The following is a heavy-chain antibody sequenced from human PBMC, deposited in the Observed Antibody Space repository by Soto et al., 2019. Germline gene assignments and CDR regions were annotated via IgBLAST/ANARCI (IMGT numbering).Heavy chain of an antibody. Sequence: SETLSLTCTVSGGSISSGDYYWSWIRQPPGKGLEWIGYIYYGGSTYYNPSLKSRVTISVDTSKNQFSLKLSSVTAADTAVYYCARDTSSSWYGGDYFDYWGQGTLVTVSS. V-gene: IGHV4-30-4*01. CDR2: IYYGGST. J-gene: IGHJ4*02. D-gene: IGHD6-13*01. CDR1: GGSISSGDYY. CDR3: ARDTSSSWYGGDYFDY.